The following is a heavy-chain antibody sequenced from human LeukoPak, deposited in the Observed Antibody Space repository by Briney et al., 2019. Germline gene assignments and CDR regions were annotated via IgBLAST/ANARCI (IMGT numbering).Heavy chain of an antibody. Sequence: SETLSLTCTVSGGSISSYYWSWIRQPPGKGLEWIGYIYYSGSTNYNPSLKSRVTISVDTSKNQFSLKLSSVTAADTAVYYCAGYDISTGLYFDYWGQGTLVTVSS. J-gene: IGHJ4*02. D-gene: IGHD3-9*01. CDR2: IYYSGST. CDR1: GGSISSYY. CDR3: AGYDISTGLYFDY. V-gene: IGHV4-59*01.